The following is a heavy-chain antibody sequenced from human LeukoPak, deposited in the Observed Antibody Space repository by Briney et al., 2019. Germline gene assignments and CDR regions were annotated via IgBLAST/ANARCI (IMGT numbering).Heavy chain of an antibody. CDR1: GGSFSGFY. CDR3: ARPRYHRYDRHFNS. Sequence: SETLSLTCAVYGGSFSGFYWSWIRQPPGKGLEWIGEINHSGGTNHNPALKRRATISVDTSKKQFSLNLRSVTAADTAVYYCARPRYHRYDRHFNSWGQGSLVTVSS. J-gene: IGHJ4*02. V-gene: IGHV4-34*04. D-gene: IGHD5-12*01. CDR2: INHSGGT.